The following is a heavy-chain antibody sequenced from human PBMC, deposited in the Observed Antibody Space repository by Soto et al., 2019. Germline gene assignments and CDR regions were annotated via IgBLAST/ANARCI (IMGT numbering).Heavy chain of an antibody. CDR3: ATNYGSGSYYNDPFDY. CDR1: GYSISSGYY. Sequence: SETLSLTCAVSGYSISSGYYWGWIRQPPGKGLEWIGSIYHSGSTYYNPSLKSRVTISVDTSKNQFSLKLSSVTAADTAVYYCATNYGSGSYYNDPFDYWGQGTLVTVSS. V-gene: IGHV4-38-2*01. D-gene: IGHD3-10*01. CDR2: IYHSGST. J-gene: IGHJ4*02.